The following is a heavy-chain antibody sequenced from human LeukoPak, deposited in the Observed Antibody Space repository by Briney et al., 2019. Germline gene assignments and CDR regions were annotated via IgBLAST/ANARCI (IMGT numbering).Heavy chain of an antibody. CDR2: INQDGSEK. J-gene: IGHJ4*02. CDR1: GFTLRSNW. V-gene: IGHV3-7*04. CDR3: TGEAYYFDH. Sequence: GGSLRLSCAASGFTLRSNWMSWVRQAPGKGLEWVANINQDGSEKYYVDSVRGRFAISRDNAKNSLYLQMNSLRPEDTAMYYCTGEAYYFDHWGQGALVTVSS.